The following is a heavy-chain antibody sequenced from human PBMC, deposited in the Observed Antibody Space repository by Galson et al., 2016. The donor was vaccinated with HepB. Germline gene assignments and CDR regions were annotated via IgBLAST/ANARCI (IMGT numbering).Heavy chain of an antibody. CDR2: ISAGGGST. D-gene: IGHD1-7*01. CDR3: ADGDHLRDGTSIVVTAEC. V-gene: IGHV3-23*01. J-gene: IGHJ4*02. CDR1: GFTFRLYA. Sequence: SLRLSCAASGFTFRLYAMRWVRQAPGKGLEWVSSISAGGGSTIYADSVKGRFTISRDNSRDTVFLQMNSLRVEDTALYYCADGDHLRDGTSIVVTAECWGQGALVTGSS.